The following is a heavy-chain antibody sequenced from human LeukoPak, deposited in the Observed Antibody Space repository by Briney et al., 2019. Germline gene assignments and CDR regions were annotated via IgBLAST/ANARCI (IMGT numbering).Heavy chain of an antibody. D-gene: IGHD3-9*01. V-gene: IGHV4-59*04. CDR2: IYYSGST. CDR1: GGSISSYY. J-gene: IGHJ6*03. CDR3: ALGKSYDILTGYFPYYYYYMDV. Sequence: SETLSLTCIVSGGSISSYYWSWIRQPPGKGLEWIGSIYYSGSTYYNPSLKSRVTISVDTSKNQFSLKLSSVTAADTAVYYCALGKSYDILTGYFPYYYYYMDVWGKGTTVTVSS.